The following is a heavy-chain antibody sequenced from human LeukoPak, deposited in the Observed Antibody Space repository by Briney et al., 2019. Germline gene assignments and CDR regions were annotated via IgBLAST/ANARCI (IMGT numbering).Heavy chain of an antibody. V-gene: IGHV1-69*05. CDR1: GGTFSSYA. J-gene: IGHJ4*02. CDR3: ARGEAVWVVAATPFDY. Sequence: SVKVSCKASGGTFSSYAIGWERQAPGQGLDWMGRIIPIFGIANYAQKFQGRVTITTDESTSTACMELSSLRSEDTAVYYCARGEAVWVVAATPFDYWGQGTLVTVSS. CDR2: IIPIFGIA. D-gene: IGHD2-15*01.